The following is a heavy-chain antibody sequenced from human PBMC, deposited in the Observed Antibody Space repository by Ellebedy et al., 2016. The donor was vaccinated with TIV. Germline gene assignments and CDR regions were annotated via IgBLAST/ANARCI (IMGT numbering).Heavy chain of an antibody. D-gene: IGHD5-12*01. CDR3: ASGRSWPYYMDV. CDR1: GGSFSGYY. Sequence: SETLSLXCAVYGGSFSGYYWSWIRQPPGKGLEWIGEINHSGSTNYNPSLKSRVTISVDTSKNQFSLKLSSVTAADTAVYYCASGRSWPYYMDVWGKGTTVTVSS. CDR2: INHSGST. V-gene: IGHV4-34*01. J-gene: IGHJ6*03.